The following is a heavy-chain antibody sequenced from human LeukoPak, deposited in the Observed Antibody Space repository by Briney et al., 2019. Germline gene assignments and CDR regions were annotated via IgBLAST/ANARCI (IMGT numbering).Heavy chain of an antibody. Sequence: ASVKVSCKSSGYTFTTYGITWVRQAPGQGLEWMGWISTDNGDTNYAQKLQGRVTMTTDTSTSTAYMELRSLRSDDTAVYYCARGYSSSWYLDYWGQGTLVTVSS. J-gene: IGHJ4*02. CDR2: ISTDNGDT. V-gene: IGHV1-18*01. D-gene: IGHD6-13*01. CDR3: ARGYSSSWYLDY. CDR1: GYTFTTYG.